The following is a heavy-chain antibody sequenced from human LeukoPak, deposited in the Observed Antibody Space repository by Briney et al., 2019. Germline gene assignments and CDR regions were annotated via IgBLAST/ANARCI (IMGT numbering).Heavy chain of an antibody. CDR2: TYYRSKWYY. CDR3: ATEGSSSFDY. D-gene: IGHD3-10*01. J-gene: IGHJ4*02. Sequence: SQTLSLTCALSGDSVSSNSAAWNWIRQSPSGGLEWLGRTYYRSKWYYDYAVSVTSRITINPDTSKNQFSLHLNSVTPEDTAVYYCATEGSSSFDYWGQGTLVTVSS. CDR1: GDSVSSNSAA. V-gene: IGHV6-1*01.